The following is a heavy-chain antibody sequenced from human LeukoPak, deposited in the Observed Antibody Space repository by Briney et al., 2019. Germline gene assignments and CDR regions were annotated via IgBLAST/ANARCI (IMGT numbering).Heavy chain of an antibody. Sequence: PGGSLRLSCAASGFTVSSNYMSWVRQAPGKGPEWVSSITSSSSYIFYADSVKGRFTVSRDDATNSVYLEMNSLRAEDTAVYYCARGGDKRLARNWFDPWGQGTVVTVSS. CDR3: ARGGDKRLARNWFDP. V-gene: IGHV3-21*01. D-gene: IGHD3-16*01. CDR1: GFTVSSNY. J-gene: IGHJ5*02. CDR2: ITSSSSYI.